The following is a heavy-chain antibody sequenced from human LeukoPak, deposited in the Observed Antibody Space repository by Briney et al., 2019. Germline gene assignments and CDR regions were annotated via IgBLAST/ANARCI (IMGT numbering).Heavy chain of an antibody. V-gene: IGHV4-34*01. D-gene: IGHD3-16*02. Sequence: SETLSLTCAVYGGPFSGYYWSWIRQPPGKGLEWIGEINHSGSTNYNPSLKSRVTISVDTSKNQFSLKLSSVTAADTAVYYCARGRGTRYYDYVWGSYRFDYWGQGTLVTVSS. CDR2: INHSGST. J-gene: IGHJ4*02. CDR3: ARGRGTRYYDYVWGSYRFDY. CDR1: GGPFSGYY.